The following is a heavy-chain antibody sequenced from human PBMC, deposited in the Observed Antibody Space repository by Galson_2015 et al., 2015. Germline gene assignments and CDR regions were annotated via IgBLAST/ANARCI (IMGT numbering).Heavy chain of an antibody. CDR3: AKDPGGAGWFDP. J-gene: IGHJ5*02. CDR1: GGSISSSY. D-gene: IGHD3-16*01. CDR2: LYYDGST. Sequence: ETLSLTCTVSGGSISSSYWSWIRQPPGQGLEWIGHLYYDGSTNYNSSLKSRVTISLDTSKNQFSLKLSSVTAADTAVYYCAKDPGGAGWFDPWGQGTLVTVSS. V-gene: IGHV4-59*01.